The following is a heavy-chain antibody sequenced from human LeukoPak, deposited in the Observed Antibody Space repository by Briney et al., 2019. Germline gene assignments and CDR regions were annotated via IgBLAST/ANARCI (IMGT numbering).Heavy chain of an antibody. V-gene: IGHV3-30*18. CDR3: AKPRSGSKGDNYFDY. Sequence: GGSLRLSCAASGFTFSSYGMHWVRQAPGEGMEWVAVISYDRDNKYYADSVRGRFTISRDNSKNTLYLQMNSLRAEDTAVYYCAKPRSGSKGDNYFDYWGQGTLVTVSS. CDR2: ISYDRDNK. D-gene: IGHD1-26*01. CDR1: GFTFSSYG. J-gene: IGHJ4*02.